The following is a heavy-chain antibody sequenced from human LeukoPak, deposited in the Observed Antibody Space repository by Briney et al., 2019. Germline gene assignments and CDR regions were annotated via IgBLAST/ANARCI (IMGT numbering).Heavy chain of an antibody. CDR1: GDTLTSHG. D-gene: IGHD6-6*01. CDR2: IIPMFGTV. J-gene: IGHJ6*03. Sequence: SVKVSCTASGDTLTSHGFSWVRQAPGQGREWMGGIIPMFGTVNYAQNFQGRVTVTADESTSTDYMDLSSLRSGDTAVYYCARVISIGQPPYFYYMDVWGKGTTVTVSS. V-gene: IGHV1-69*01. CDR3: ARVISIGQPPYFYYMDV.